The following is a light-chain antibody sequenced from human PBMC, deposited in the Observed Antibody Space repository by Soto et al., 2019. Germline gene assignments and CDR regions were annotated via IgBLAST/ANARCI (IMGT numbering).Light chain of an antibody. CDR1: QHVKNY. J-gene: IGKJ4*02. CDR2: DIA. Sequence: EIVLTQSPATLSLSPGERATLSCRASQHVKNYLAWYQQKPGQAPRLLIYDIANRATGIPARYSGSGSWAECNLTISSLEPEDFAVSYYQARNSWPSHTFGGRTRVEIK. V-gene: IGKV3-11*01. CDR3: QARNSWPSHT.